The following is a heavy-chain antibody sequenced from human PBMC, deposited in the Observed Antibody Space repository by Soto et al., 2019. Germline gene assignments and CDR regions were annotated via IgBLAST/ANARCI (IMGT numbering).Heavy chain of an antibody. V-gene: IGHV3-30-3*01. Sequence: QVQLVESGGGVVQPGRSLRLSCAASGFTFSSYAMHWVRQAPGKGLEWVAVISYDGSNKYYADSVKGRFTISRDNSKNTLYLQMNSLRAEDTAVYYCARTTTIDYWGQGTLATVSS. CDR3: ARTTTIDY. CDR2: ISYDGSNK. J-gene: IGHJ4*02. CDR1: GFTFSSYA. D-gene: IGHD1-1*01.